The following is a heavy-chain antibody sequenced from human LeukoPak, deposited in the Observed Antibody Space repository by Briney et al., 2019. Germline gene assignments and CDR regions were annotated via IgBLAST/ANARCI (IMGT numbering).Heavy chain of an antibody. CDR2: IYYSGST. J-gene: IGHJ4*02. Sequence: SETLSLTCTVSGGSISSYYWSWIRQPPGKGLEWIGYIYYSGSTSYNPSLKGRVSISVDTSENHFSLKLSSVTAADTAVYYCAGYSLYDYVWRSYRQTFAFDYWGQGTLVTVSS. V-gene: IGHV4-59*01. D-gene: IGHD3-16*02. CDR1: GGSISSYY. CDR3: AGYSLYDYVWRSYRQTFAFDY.